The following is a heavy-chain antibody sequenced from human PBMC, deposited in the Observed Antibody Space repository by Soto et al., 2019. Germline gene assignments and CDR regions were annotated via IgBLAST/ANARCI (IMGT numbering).Heavy chain of an antibody. V-gene: IGHV4-59*01. CDR1: GGSISSYY. J-gene: IGHJ6*02. Sequence: QVQLQESGPGLVKPSETLSLTCSVSGGSISSYYWSWIRQPPGKGLEWIGFIYYSGSTSYNPSLKSRVTISVDTAKNRFSLKLNSLSAADTAVYYCARGWGNGDYYYYGLDVWGQGTTVTVSS. CDR2: IYYSGST. D-gene: IGHD3-16*01. CDR3: ARGWGNGDYYYYGLDV.